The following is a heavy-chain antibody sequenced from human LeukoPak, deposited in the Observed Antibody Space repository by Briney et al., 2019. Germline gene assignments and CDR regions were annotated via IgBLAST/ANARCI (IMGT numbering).Heavy chain of an antibody. CDR1: GFTFSSYS. J-gene: IGHJ3*02. D-gene: IGHD2-2*01. V-gene: IGHV3-21*01. CDR2: ISSSSSYI. CDR3: AREIVVVPAAIVDAFDI. Sequence: PGGSLRLSCAASGFTFSSYSMNWVRQAPGKGLEWVSSISSSSSYIYYADSVKGRFTISRDNAKNSLYLQMNSLRAEDTAVYYCAREIVVVPAAIVDAFDIWGQGTMVTVSS.